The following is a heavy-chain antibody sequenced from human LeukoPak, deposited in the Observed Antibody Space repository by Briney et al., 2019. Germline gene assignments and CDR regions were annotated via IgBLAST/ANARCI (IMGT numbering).Heavy chain of an antibody. D-gene: IGHD3-16*01. CDR1: GFIMSSNA. V-gene: IGHV3-23*01. CDR2: INGGNSDT. CDR3: AKDLFRWAFDY. J-gene: IGHJ4*02. Sequence: GGSLRLSCAASGFIMSSNAMSWVRQAPGKGLEWVSAINGGNSDTNYAESVKGRFTISRDNSRNTLYLQMNSLRAEDTAVYYCAKDLFRWAFDYWGQGTLVTVSS.